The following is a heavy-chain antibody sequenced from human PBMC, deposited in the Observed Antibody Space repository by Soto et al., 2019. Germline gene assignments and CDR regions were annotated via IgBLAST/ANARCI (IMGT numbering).Heavy chain of an antibody. Sequence: GGSQRLSYAASGFTFSHYTMSWVRQPPGKGLEWVSCINGGSVTILYADSVKGRFTISRDNAKNSLYLQMNSLRAEDTAIYYCARRLCSGGSCFFDYWGQGTLVTVSS. V-gene: IGHV3-48*01. J-gene: IGHJ4*02. CDR2: INGGSVTI. D-gene: IGHD2-15*01. CDR3: ARRLCSGGSCFFDY. CDR1: GFTFSHYT.